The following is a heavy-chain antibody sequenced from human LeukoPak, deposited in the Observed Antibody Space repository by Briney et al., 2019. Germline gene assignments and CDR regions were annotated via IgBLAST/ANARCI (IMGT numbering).Heavy chain of an antibody. CDR2: IWYDGSNK. CDR3: ARDFYDSSGYYYYGMDV. J-gene: IGHJ6*02. Sequence: GGSLRLSCAASGFTFSSYGMHWVRQAPGKGLEWVAVIWYDGSNKYYADSVKGRFTISRDNSKNTLYLQMNSLRAEDTAVYYCARDFYDSSGYYYYGMDVWGQGTTVTVSS. CDR1: GFTFSSYG. V-gene: IGHV3-33*01. D-gene: IGHD3-22*01.